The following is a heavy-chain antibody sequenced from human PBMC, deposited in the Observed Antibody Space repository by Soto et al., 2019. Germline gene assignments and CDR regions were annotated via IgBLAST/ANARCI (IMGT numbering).Heavy chain of an antibody. CDR1: GFTFSSYA. V-gene: IGHV3-23*01. CDR2: ISGSGGST. Sequence: HPGGSLRLSCAASGFTFSSYAMSWVRQAPGKGLEWVSAISGSGGSTYYADSVKGRFTISRDNSKNTLYLQMNSLRAEDTAVYYCAKDPDLAAAGQGYFDYWGQGTLVTVSS. CDR3: AKDPDLAAAGQGYFDY. J-gene: IGHJ4*02. D-gene: IGHD6-13*01.